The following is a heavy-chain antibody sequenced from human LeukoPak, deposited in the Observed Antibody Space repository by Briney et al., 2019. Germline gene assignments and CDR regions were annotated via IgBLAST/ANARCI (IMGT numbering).Heavy chain of an antibody. D-gene: IGHD6-13*01. CDR2: INFNGGST. CDR3: ARASYSSSWYENWFDP. V-gene: IGHV3-64*01. Sequence: GGSLRLSCAASGFTFSRFSVHWVRQAPGKGLEYVSSINFNGGSTYYASSVRGRFTISRDNSKNTLYLQMNSLRAEDTAVYYCARASYSSSWYENWFDPWGQGTLVTVSS. CDR1: GFTFSRFS. J-gene: IGHJ5*02.